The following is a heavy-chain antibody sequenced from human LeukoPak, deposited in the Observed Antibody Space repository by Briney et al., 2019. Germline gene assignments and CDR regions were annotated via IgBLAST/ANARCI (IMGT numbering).Heavy chain of an antibody. CDR2: INPNSDVT. CDR3: ARGRSFGELGVY. J-gene: IGHJ4*02. D-gene: IGHD3-10*01. CDR1: GYTFIDYY. V-gene: IGHV1-2*02. Sequence: GASVKVSCKASGYTFIDYYIHWVRQAPGQGLEWMGSINPNSDVTNYAQNFQGRVTMTRDTFIRTAYMELSRLTSDDTAVCYCARGRSFGELGVYWGQGTLLTVSS.